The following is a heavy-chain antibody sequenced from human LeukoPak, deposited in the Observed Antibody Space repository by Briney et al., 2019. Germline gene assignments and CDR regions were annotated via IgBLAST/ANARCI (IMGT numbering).Heavy chain of an antibody. CDR1: GYTLTELS. CDR2: FDPEDGET. V-gene: IGHV1-24*01. D-gene: IGHD6-13*01. J-gene: IGHJ4*02. Sequence: ASVKVSCKVSGYTLTELSMHWVRQAPGKGLEWMGGFDPEDGETIYAQKFQGRVTMNEDTSTDTAYMELSSLRSEDTAVYYCATVRCSRVSSSEYYFDYWGQGTLVTVSS. CDR3: ATVRCSRVSSSEYYFDY.